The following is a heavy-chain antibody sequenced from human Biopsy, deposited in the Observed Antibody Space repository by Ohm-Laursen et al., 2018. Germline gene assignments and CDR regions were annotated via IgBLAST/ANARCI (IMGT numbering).Heavy chain of an antibody. V-gene: IGHV2-26*02. CDR3: ARILGSTVTTYSAMDV. Sequence: TQTLTLTSSVSGFSLSNGRMGVSWIRQPPGKALEWHALIFSNDEKAYSTSPKSRLTISKDTSKSQVVLSMTNLDPVGTATYYCARILGSTVTTYSAMDVWGQGTTVTVSS. D-gene: IGHD4-17*01. CDR1: GFSLSNGRMG. J-gene: IGHJ6*02. CDR2: IFSNDEK.